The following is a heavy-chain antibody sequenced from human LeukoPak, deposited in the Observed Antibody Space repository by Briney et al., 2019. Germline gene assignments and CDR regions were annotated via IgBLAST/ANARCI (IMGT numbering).Heavy chain of an antibody. CDR1: GYTFTSYY. J-gene: IGHJ5*02. CDR3: ARGRPSNWFDP. CDR2: INPSGGST. D-gene: IGHD6-6*01. V-gene: IGHV1-46*01. Sequence: ASVKVSCKASGYTFTSYYMHWVRQAPGQGLEWMGVINPSGGSTSYAQKFQGRVTMTRDMSTSTVYMELSSLRSEDTAVYYCARGRPSNWFDPWGQGTLVTVSS.